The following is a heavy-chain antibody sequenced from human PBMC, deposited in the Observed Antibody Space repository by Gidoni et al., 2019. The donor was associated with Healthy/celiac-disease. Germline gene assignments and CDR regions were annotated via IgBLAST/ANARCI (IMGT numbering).Heavy chain of an antibody. CDR1: GFTFSSYS. CDR2: ISSSSSTI. CDR3: ARVGYDFWSGSGLGYFDY. J-gene: IGHJ4*02. D-gene: IGHD3-3*01. V-gene: IGHV3-48*02. Sequence: EVQLVESGGGLVQPGGSLRLSCAASGFTFSSYSMNWVRQAPGKGLEWVSYISSSSSTIYYADSVKGRFTISRDNAKNSLYLQMNSLRDEDTAVYYCARVGYDFWSGSGLGYFDYWGQGTLVTVSS.